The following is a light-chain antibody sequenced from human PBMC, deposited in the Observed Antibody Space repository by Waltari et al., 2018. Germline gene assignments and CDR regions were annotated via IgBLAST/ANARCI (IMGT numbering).Light chain of an antibody. CDR1: RIGSKS. CDR3: QVWESSVV. Sequence: SYVLTQPPSVSVAPGQTARIPCGGDRIGSKSVHWYQQKPGQAPVLVVFDDSDRPSGISERFSGSISGPTATLTISRVEAGDEADYYCQVWESSVVFGGGTKLTVL. CDR2: DDS. V-gene: IGLV3-21*02. J-gene: IGLJ2*01.